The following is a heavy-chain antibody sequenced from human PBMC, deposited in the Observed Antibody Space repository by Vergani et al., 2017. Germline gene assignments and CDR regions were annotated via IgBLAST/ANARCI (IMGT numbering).Heavy chain of an antibody. CDR1: GGSFSGYY. Sequence: QVQLQQWGAGLLKPSETLSLTCAVYGGSFSGYYWSWIRQPPGKGLEWIGEINHSGSTNYNPSLKSRVTISVDTSKNQFSLKLSSVTAADTAVYYCARAIAAAGTYSGFYYGMDVWGQGPIGHRLL. V-gene: IGHV4-34*01. CDR2: INHSGST. D-gene: IGHD6-13*01. CDR3: ARAIAAAGTYSGFYYGMDV. J-gene: IGHJ6*02.